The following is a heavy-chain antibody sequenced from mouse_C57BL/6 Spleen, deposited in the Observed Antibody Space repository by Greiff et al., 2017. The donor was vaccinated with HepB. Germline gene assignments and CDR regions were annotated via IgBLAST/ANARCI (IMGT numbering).Heavy chain of an antibody. CDR2: IYPGDGDT. J-gene: IGHJ4*01. CDR3: ARSLLRSYAMDY. CDR1: GYAFSSSW. V-gene: IGHV1-82*01. D-gene: IGHD1-2*01. Sequence: QVQLQQSGPELVKPGASVKISCKASGYAFSSSWMNWVKQRPGKGLEWIGRIYPGDGDTNYNGKFKGKATLTADKSSSTAYMQLSSLTSEDYAVYSCARSLLRSYAMDYWGQGTSVTVSS.